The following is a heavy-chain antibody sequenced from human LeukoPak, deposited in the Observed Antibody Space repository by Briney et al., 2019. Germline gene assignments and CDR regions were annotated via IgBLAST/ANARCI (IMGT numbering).Heavy chain of an antibody. CDR1: GYTFTSYG. Sequence: ASVKVSCKASGYTFTSYGISWVRQAPGQGLEWMGWISAYNGNTNYAQKLQGRVTMTTDTSTSTAYMELRSLRSDDTAVYYCARDRPLLSTYYYDSSGRFDYWGQGTLVTVSS. V-gene: IGHV1-18*01. J-gene: IGHJ4*02. CDR2: ISAYNGNT. CDR3: ARDRPLLSTYYYDSSGRFDY. D-gene: IGHD3-22*01.